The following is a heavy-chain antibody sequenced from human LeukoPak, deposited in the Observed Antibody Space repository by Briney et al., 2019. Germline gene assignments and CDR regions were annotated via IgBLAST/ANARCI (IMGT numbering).Heavy chain of an antibody. D-gene: IGHD4-11*01. Sequence: SETLSLTCAVYGGSFSGYYWSWIRQPPGKGLEWIGEINHSGSTNYNPSLKNRVTISVDTSKNQFSLKLSSVTAADTAVYYCARGATVTTQIDYWGQGTLVTVSS. V-gene: IGHV4-34*01. CDR3: ARGATVTTQIDY. CDR1: GGSFSGYY. J-gene: IGHJ4*02. CDR2: INHSGST.